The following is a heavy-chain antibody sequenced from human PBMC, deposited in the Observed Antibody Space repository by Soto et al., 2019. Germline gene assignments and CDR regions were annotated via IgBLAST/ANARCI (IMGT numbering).Heavy chain of an antibody. J-gene: IGHJ5*02. D-gene: IGHD2-2*01. CDR2: IIPIFGTA. Sequence: GASVKVSCKASGGTFSSYAISWVRQAPGQGLEWMGGIIPIFGTANYAQKFQGRVTITADESTSTAYMELSSLRSEDTAVYYCARDPLPNAYCISTFCYRLPWFDPWGQGALVTVSS. CDR3: ARDPLPNAYCISTFCYRLPWFDP. CDR1: GGTFSSYA. V-gene: IGHV1-69*13.